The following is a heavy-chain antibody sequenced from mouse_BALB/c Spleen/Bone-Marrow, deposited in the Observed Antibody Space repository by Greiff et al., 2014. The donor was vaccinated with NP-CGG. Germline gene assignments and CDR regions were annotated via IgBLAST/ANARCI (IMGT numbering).Heavy chain of an antibody. D-gene: IGHD1-1*01. Sequence: SVKSSCTTSGXXXXXXXXYXXXXXXXXXLEWIGRIDPANGNTKYDPKFQGKATITVDTSSATAYLQLSSLTSGDTAVYYCARNYGSSLDYWGQGTTLTVSS. CDR2: IDPANGNT. J-gene: IGHJ2*01. CDR3: ARNYGSSLDY. CDR1: GXXXXXXX. V-gene: IGHV14-3*02.